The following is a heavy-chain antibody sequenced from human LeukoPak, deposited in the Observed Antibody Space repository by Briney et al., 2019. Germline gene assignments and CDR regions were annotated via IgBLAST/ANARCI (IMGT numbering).Heavy chain of an antibody. CDR2: IYYSGST. J-gene: IGHJ3*02. Sequence: PSETLSLTCTVSGGSISSGGYYWSWIRQHPGKGLEWIGYIYYSGSTYYNPSLRSRVTISVDTSKNQFSLKLSSVTAADTAVYYCARDNRGHRNPYSSQAFDIWGQGTMVTVSS. D-gene: IGHD4-11*01. CDR3: ARDNRGHRNPYSSQAFDI. CDR1: GGSISSGGYY. V-gene: IGHV4-31*03.